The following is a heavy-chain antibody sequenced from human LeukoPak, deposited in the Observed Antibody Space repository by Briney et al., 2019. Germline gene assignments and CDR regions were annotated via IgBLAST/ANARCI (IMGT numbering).Heavy chain of an antibody. Sequence: GGSLRLSCAASGSSFSSYAMSWVRQAQARGLEWVSSIRGGGEKFYADSVKGRFILSRDDSRNTVYLQMNNLRVEDTAVYYCAKANWVSNADAVWWGQGTLVTVSS. CDR1: GSSFSSYA. CDR2: IRGGGEK. D-gene: IGHD1-1*01. V-gene: IGHV3-23*01. CDR3: AKANWVSNADAVW. J-gene: IGHJ4*02.